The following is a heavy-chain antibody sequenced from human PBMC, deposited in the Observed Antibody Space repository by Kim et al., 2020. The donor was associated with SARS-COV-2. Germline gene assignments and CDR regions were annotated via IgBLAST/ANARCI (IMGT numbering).Heavy chain of an antibody. CDR1: GGSISSGGYY. CDR2: IYYSGST. D-gene: IGHD2-21*02. J-gene: IGHJ5*02. Sequence: SETLSLTCTVSGGSISSGGYYWSWIRQHPGKGLEWIGYIYYSGSTYYNPSLKSRVTISVDTSKNQFSLKLSSVTAADTAVYYCARDDCGGDCYYVSRQWWFDPWGQGTLVTVSS. V-gene: IGHV4-31*03. CDR3: ARDDCGGDCYYVSRQWWFDP.